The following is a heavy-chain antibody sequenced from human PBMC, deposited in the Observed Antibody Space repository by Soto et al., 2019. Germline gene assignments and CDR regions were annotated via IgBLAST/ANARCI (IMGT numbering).Heavy chain of an antibody. J-gene: IGHJ5*02. V-gene: IGHV1-46*01. D-gene: IGHD6-13*01. Sequence: QEQLVQSGAEVKEPGASVKVSCKASGYTFINYYIHWVRQAPGQGLEWMAIINPMGGSTNYAQEYKGSVTLTSDTSTSTVYMELSSLRFADADLFYCARDLAAGDLWGQGTLVTVSS. CDR3: ARDLAAGDL. CDR1: GYTFINYY. CDR2: INPMGGST.